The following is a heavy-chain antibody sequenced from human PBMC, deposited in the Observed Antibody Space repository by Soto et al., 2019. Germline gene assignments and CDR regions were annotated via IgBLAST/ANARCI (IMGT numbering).Heavy chain of an antibody. CDR2: ISGRGDTT. Sequence: GESLKISCVASSGFTFTYYSMSWVRQAPGKGLEWVAHISGRGDTTYYADSVKGRFTIPRDNFKSTLYLQMNSLRAEDTAVYYCARDRGRGKYHYDYWGQGTLVTVSS. CDR3: ARDRGRGKYHYDY. J-gene: IGHJ4*02. D-gene: IGHD3-16*01. V-gene: IGHV3-23*01. CDR1: GFTFTYYS.